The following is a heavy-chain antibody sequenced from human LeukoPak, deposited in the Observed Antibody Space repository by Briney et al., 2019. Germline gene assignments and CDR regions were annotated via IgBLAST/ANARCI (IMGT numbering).Heavy chain of an antibody. D-gene: IGHD2-15*01. CDR1: GGSISGYY. J-gene: IGHJ6*03. V-gene: IGHV4-4*08. CDR3: ARDGCGGSCFHYYYYYMDV. CDR2: IYSSGST. Sequence: PSETVSLTCTVSGGSISGYYWSWLRQPPGKGLEWLAYIYSSGSTYYNPSLKSRVTISVDTSKNQFSLKLSSVTAADTAVYYYARDGCGGSCFHYYYYYMDVWGKGTTVTISS.